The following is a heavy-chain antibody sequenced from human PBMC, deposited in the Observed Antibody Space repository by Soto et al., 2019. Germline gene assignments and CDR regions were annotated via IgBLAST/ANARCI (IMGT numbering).Heavy chain of an antibody. CDR1: GFTFSSYW. J-gene: IGHJ5*02. D-gene: IGHD2-15*01. Sequence: EVQLVESGGGLVQPGGSLRLSCAASGFTFSSYWMTWVRQAPGKGLEWVANIKQDGSEKYYVDSVKGQFTISRDNAKKSIYLQMNGLRAEDPAVYYWAGGWRLDPWGQGTLVSVS. V-gene: IGHV3-7*04. CDR3: AGGWRLDP. CDR2: IKQDGSEK.